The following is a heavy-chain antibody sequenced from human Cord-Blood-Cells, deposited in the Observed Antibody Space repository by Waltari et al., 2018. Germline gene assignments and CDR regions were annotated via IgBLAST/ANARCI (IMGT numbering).Heavy chain of an antibody. V-gene: IGHV4-34*01. J-gene: IGHJ2*01. CDR2: ITHSGST. CDR3: ARGGSDSSSTFGGYPLLWYFDL. D-gene: IGHD6-6*01. CDR1: GGSFSGYY. Sequence: QVQLQQWGAGLLKPSETLSLTCAVYGGSFSGYYWSWLRQLPGKGLEWIGEITHSGSTNYTPSLKSLVTISVDTSKNQFSLKLRSVTAADAAVYYCARGGSDSSSTFGGYPLLWYFDLWGRGTLVTVSS.